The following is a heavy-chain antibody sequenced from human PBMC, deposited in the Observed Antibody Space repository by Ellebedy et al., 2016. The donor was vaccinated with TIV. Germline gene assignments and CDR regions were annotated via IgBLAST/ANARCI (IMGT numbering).Heavy chain of an antibody. D-gene: IGHD3-10*01. J-gene: IGHJ4*02. CDR2: MNPNSGNT. V-gene: IGHV1-8*02. CDR1: GYTFTNYY. CDR3: ARQVTGVY. Sequence: ASVKVSCXASGYTFTNYYMHWVRQAPGQGLEWMGWMNPNSGNTGYAQKFQGRVTMTRNTYISTAYMELSSLRSEDTAVYYCARQVTGVYWGQGTLVTVSS.